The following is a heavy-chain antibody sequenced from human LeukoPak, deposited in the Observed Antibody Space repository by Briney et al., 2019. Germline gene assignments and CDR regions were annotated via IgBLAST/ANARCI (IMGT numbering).Heavy chain of an antibody. J-gene: IGHJ4*02. D-gene: IGHD3-10*01. V-gene: IGHV4-39*01. Sequence: SETLSLTCTVSGGSISSSSYYWGWIRQTPGKGLEWIGSIYYSGSTYYNPSLKSRVTISVDTSKNQFSLKLSSVTAADTAVYYCAGTSVRGVIGYWGQGTLVTVSS. CDR1: GGSISSSSYY. CDR3: AGTSVRGVIGY. CDR2: IYYSGST.